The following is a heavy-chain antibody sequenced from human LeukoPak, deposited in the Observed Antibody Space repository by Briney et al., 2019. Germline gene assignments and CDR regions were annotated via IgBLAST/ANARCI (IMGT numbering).Heavy chain of an antibody. CDR1: GFTFSSYS. D-gene: IGHD2-15*01. J-gene: IGHJ5*02. CDR2: IVSSSSYI. Sequence: GGSLRLSCAASGFTFSSYSMNWVRQAPGKGLEWVSSIVSSSSYIYYADSVKGRFTISRDNAKNSLYLQMNSLRAEDTAVYYCARGGKVVVAAGDWFDPWGQGTLVTVSS. CDR3: ARGGKVVVAAGDWFDP. V-gene: IGHV3-21*01.